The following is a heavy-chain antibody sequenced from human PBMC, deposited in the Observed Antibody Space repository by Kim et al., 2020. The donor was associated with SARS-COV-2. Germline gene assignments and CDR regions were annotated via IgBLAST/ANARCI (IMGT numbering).Heavy chain of an antibody. D-gene: IGHD2-2*01. V-gene: IGHV3-30*02. J-gene: IGHJ6*02. Sequence: TGRFHISRDNSKNTLYLQMNSLRAEDTAVYYCAKLPSSTYEDYYYYGMDVWGQGTTVTVSS. CDR3: AKLPSSTYEDYYYYGMDV.